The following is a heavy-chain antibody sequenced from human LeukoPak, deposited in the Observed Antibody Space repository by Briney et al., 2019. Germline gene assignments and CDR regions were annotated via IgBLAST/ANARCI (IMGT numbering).Heavy chain of an antibody. D-gene: IGHD3-9*01. CDR3: ARSSGYDILTGYFGP. V-gene: IGHV4-34*01. J-gene: IGHJ5*02. Sequence: PSETRSLTCAVYSWYLRGYDGCLMHQPPGRGLDWIGEINHSGSTNYNPSLKSRVTISVDTSKNQFSLKLSSVTAADTAVYYCARSSGYDILTGYFGPWGQGTLVTVSS. CDR2: INHSGST. CDR1: SWYLRGYD.